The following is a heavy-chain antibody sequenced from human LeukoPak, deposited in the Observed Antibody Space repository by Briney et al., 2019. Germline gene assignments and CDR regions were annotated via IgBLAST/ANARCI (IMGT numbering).Heavy chain of an antibody. V-gene: IGHV4-59*01. Sequence: PSETLSLTCTVSGGSINSYYWSWIRQPPGQGLEWIGYIYYSGSTNYNPSLKSRVTISVDTSKNQFSLKLSSVTAADTAVDYCARGAPYYYDSSGYLFDYWGQGTLVTVSS. CDR2: IYYSGST. CDR1: GGSINSYY. D-gene: IGHD3-22*01. J-gene: IGHJ4*02. CDR3: ARGAPYYYDSSGYLFDY.